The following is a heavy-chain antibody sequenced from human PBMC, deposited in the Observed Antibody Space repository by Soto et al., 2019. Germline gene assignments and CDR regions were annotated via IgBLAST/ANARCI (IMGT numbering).Heavy chain of an antibody. Sequence: QVQLQESGPGLVKPSQTLSLTCTVSGGSISSGGYYWSWIRQHPGKGLEWIGYIYYSGSTYYNRSLKRRVTISVDTSKNQFSLKLSSVTAADTAVYYCARAQRATYYYDSSGYSDYWGQEPWSPSPQ. CDR3: ARAQRATYYYDSSGYSDY. V-gene: IGHV4-31*03. CDR2: IYYSGST. CDR1: GGSISSGGYY. J-gene: IGHJ4*01. D-gene: IGHD3-22*01.